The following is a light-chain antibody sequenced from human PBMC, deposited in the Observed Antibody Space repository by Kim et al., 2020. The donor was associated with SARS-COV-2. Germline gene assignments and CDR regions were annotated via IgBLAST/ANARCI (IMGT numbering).Light chain of an antibody. CDR1: SSNIGSNY. V-gene: IGLV1-47*01. Sequence: QSVTISCSGSSSNIGSNYVYWYQQLPGTAPKLLIYKNNQRPSGVPDRFSGSKSGTSASLAISGLRSEDEADYYCAAWDDSLSGNWVFGGGTKLTVL. CDR3: AAWDDSLSGNWV. J-gene: IGLJ3*02. CDR2: KNN.